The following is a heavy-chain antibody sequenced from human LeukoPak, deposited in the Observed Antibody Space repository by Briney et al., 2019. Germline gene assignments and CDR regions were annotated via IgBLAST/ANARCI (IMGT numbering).Heavy chain of an antibody. CDR3: ARDITGTTGLGVDAFDI. Sequence: ASVKVSWKAYGYTFTGYFFHWVRQAPGQGLEWMGWINPNSGGTNYAQNFQGSVTISRDTSISTAYMELSRLRSDDTAVYYCARDITGTTGLGVDAFDIWGQGTMVTVSS. D-gene: IGHD1-20*01. V-gene: IGHV1-2*04. CDR2: INPNSGGT. J-gene: IGHJ3*02. CDR1: GYTFTGYF.